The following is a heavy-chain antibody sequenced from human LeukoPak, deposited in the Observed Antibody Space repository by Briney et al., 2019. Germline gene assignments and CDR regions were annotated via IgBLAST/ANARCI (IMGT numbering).Heavy chain of an antibody. Sequence: GGTLRLSCAASGFTFSIYGMSWVRQAPGRGLEWVSAMSGSGGSTYYADSVKGRFTISRDNSKNTLYLQMNSLRAEDTAVYYCAKDGYYDSSAYYYVRYFDLWGRGTLVTVSS. CDR3: AKDGYYDSSAYYYVRYFDL. J-gene: IGHJ2*01. D-gene: IGHD3-22*01. CDR2: MSGSGGST. V-gene: IGHV3-23*01. CDR1: GFTFSIYG.